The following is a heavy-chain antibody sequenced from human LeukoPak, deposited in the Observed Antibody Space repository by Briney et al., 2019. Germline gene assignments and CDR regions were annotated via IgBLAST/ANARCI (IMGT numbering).Heavy chain of an antibody. CDR3: ACYSSSWLNWFDP. D-gene: IGHD6-13*01. CDR1: GGTFSSYA. J-gene: IGHJ5*02. Sequence: SVTVSCTASGGTFSSYAISWVRQAPGQGLEWMGGIIPIFGTANYAQKFQGRVTITADESTSTAYMELSSLRSEDTAVYYCACYSSSWLNWFDPWGQGTLVTVSS. CDR2: IIPIFGTA. V-gene: IGHV1-69*13.